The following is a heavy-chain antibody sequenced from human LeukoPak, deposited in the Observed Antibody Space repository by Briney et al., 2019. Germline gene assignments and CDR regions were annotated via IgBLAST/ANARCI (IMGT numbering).Heavy chain of an antibody. D-gene: IGHD3-22*01. CDR2: IYHSGST. CDR3: ARVHPGTMIVD. V-gene: IGHV4-30-2*01. Sequence: PSETLSFTCAVSGGSISSGGYSWSWIRQPPGKGLEWIGYIYHSGSTYYNPSLKSRVTISVDTSKNQFSLKLSSVTAADTAVYYCARVHPGTMIVDWGQGTLVTVSS. J-gene: IGHJ4*02. CDR1: GGSISSGGYS.